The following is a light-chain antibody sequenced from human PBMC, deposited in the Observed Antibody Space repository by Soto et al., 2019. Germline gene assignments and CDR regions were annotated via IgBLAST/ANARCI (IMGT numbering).Light chain of an antibody. V-gene: IGLV2-14*01. CDR2: EVS. CDR3: SSYTNSRTLV. J-gene: IGLJ1*01. CDR1: SNDIGEYNY. Sequence: QSVLTQPASVSGSPGQSVTISCAGSSNDIGEYNYVSWYQQHPGEAPKVVIYEVSSRPSGSSNRLSGSKSGNTASLTISGLQADDEADYYCSSYTNSRTLVFGTGTKVTVL.